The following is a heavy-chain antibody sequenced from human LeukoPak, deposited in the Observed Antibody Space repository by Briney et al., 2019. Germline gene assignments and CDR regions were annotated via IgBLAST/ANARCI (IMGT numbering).Heavy chain of an antibody. Sequence: PSETLSLTCAVYGGSFSGYYWSWIRQPPGKGLEWIGEINHSGSTNYNPSLKSRVTISVDTSKNQFSLKLSSVTAADTAVYYCASRRGRDGYNWGQGTLVTVSP. V-gene: IGHV4-34*01. J-gene: IGHJ4*02. CDR1: GGSFSGYY. D-gene: IGHD5-24*01. CDR3: ASRRGRDGYN. CDR2: INHSGST.